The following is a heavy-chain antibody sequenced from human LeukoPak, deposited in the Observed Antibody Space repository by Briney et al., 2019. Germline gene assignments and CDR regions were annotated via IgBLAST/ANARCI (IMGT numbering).Heavy chain of an antibody. CDR2: IKQDGSEK. J-gene: IGHJ4*01. D-gene: IGHD3-3*01. Sequence: AGGSLRLSCAASGFTFSSYWMSWVRQAPGKGLEWVANIKQDGSEKYYVDSVKGRFTISRDNAKNSLYLQMNSLRAEDTAVYYCARDSLPPKLRFLELLPTFDYWGHGTLVTVSS. CDR3: ARDSLPPKLRFLELLPTFDY. V-gene: IGHV3-7*01. CDR1: GFTFSSYW.